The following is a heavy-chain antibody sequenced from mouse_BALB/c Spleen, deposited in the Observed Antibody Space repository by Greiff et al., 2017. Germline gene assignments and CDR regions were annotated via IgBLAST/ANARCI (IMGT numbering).Heavy chain of an antibody. V-gene: IGHV1S81*02. CDR3: TRFFGITTVVARAMDY. J-gene: IGHJ4*01. Sequence: QVQLQQSGAELVKPGASVKLSCKASGYTFTSYYMYWVKQRPGQGLEWIGEINPSNGGTNFNEKFKSKATLTVDKSSSTAYMQLSSLTSEDSAVYYWTRFFGITTVVARAMDYWGQGTSVTVSS. CDR1: GYTFTSYY. CDR2: INPSNGGT. D-gene: IGHD1-1*01.